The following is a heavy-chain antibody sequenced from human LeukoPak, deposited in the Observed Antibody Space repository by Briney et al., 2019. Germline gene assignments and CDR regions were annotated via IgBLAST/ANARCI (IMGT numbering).Heavy chain of an antibody. CDR3: ANLRVWGSYGLTRPFDH. CDR1: GFGFDEDA. CDR2: NSGVGDRT. D-gene: IGHD3-16*01. Sequence: GRSLRLSCAASGFGFDEDAIHGVRHAPGEGLEWVSRNSGVGDRTYYADSVKGRFTISRASSKNCLFRQRDSRPPGDSAWYSCANLRVWGSYGLTRPFDHWGQGTLVTVSS. V-gene: IGHV3-43*02. J-gene: IGHJ4*02.